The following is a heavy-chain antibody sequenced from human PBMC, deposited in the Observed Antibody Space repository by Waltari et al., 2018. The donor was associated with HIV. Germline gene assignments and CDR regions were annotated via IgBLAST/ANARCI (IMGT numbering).Heavy chain of an antibody. J-gene: IGHJ4*02. Sequence: QVQLAQSGAEVKKPGASVKVSCKASGYTFTGYYMHWVRQAPGQGLEWMGWVNPKNGGTNYQQKFQGRVTMTRDTSISTAYMELYRLTSDDTAVYYCARDDRPVYGDYAIVRNDYWGQGTLVTVSS. CDR2: VNPKNGGT. D-gene: IGHD4-17*01. V-gene: IGHV1-2*02. CDR1: GYTFTGYY. CDR3: ARDDRPVYGDYAIVRNDY.